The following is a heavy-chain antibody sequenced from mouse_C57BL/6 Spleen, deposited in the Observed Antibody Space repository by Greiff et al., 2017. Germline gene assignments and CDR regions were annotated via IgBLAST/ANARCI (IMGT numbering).Heavy chain of an antibody. CDR3: GSYYGSSYWRMDY. J-gene: IGHJ4*01. D-gene: IGHD1-1*01. V-gene: IGHV5-17*01. CDR1: GFTFSDYG. Sequence: EVQGVESGGGLVKPGGSLKLSCAASGFTFSDYGMHWVRQAPEKGLEWVAYISSGSSNIYYADTVKGRFTISRDNAKNTLFLQMTSLRSEDTAMYYCGSYYGSSYWRMDYWGQGTSVTVSS. CDR2: ISSGSSNI.